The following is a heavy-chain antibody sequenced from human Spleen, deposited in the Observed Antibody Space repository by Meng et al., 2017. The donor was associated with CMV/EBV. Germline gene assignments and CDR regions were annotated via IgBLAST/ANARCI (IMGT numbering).Heavy chain of an antibody. CDR3: ARVIGYCSSTSCLRGRFDP. J-gene: IGHJ5*02. CDR1: SFSGYY. CDR2: INHSGST. Sequence: SFSGYYWSWIRQPPRKGLEWIGEINHSGSTNYNPSLKSRVTISVDTSKNQFSLKLSSVTAADTAVYYCARVIGYCSSTSCLRGRFDPWGQGTLVTVSS. V-gene: IGHV4-34*01. D-gene: IGHD2-2*01.